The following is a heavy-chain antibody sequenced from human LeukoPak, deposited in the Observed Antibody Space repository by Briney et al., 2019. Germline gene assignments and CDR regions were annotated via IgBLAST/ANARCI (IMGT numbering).Heavy chain of an antibody. J-gene: IGHJ2*01. V-gene: IGHV3-13*01. D-gene: IGHD3-10*01. CDR1: GFTFSSYD. CDR2: IGTAGDT. Sequence: GGSLRLSCAASGFTFSSYDIHWVRQVTEKGLEWVSAIGTAGDTYYLDSVKGRFTISRENAKNSLYLQMNSLRVGDTAVYYCARGQLVRAGYFDLWGRGTLVTVSS. CDR3: ARGQLVRAGYFDL.